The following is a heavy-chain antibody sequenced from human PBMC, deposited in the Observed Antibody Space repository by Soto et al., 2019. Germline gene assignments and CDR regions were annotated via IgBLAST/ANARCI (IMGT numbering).Heavy chain of an antibody. J-gene: IGHJ6*02. CDR2: ISGHNGDT. CDR1: GYTFARYG. D-gene: IGHD3-10*01. V-gene: IGHV1-18*01. Sequence: QVQLVQSGAEVKKPGASVRVSCKASGYTFARYGIDWVRQAPGQGLEWMGWISGHNGDTKYVQKFQGRVSMTTDTYTSTAARELRSLRSDDTAVYYCARSGSMPYYYYGMDVWGQGTTVTVSS. CDR3: ARSGSMPYYYYGMDV.